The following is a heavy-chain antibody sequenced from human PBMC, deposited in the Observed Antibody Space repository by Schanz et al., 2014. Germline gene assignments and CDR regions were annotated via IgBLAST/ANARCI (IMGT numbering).Heavy chain of an antibody. Sequence: QVQLVESGGGLVKPGGSLRLSCAASGFTFSDYYMSWIRQAPGKGLEWVSYISSSGSTIYYADSVKGRFTISRDNAKNLRLQKISIRAADAAVDYCGTGVGSGYSSHLYYYYCMDVWGKGTTVTVSS. CDR3: GTGVGSGYSSHLYYYYCMDV. V-gene: IGHV3-11*01. CDR2: ISSSGSTI. J-gene: IGHJ6*03. D-gene: IGHD2-15*01. CDR1: GFTFSDYY.